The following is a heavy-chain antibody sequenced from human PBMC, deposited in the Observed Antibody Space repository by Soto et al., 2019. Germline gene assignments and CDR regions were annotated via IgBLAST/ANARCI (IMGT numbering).Heavy chain of an antibody. J-gene: IGHJ4*02. D-gene: IGHD2-21*02. CDR3: ARDKPPRGVVTPFSPEYYFDY. CDR2: IIPIFGTA. CDR1: GGTFSSYA. Sequence: QVQLVQSGAEVKKPGSSVKVSCKASGGTFSSYAISWVRQAPGQGLEWMGGIIPIFGTANYAQKFQGRVTITADESTSTAYMELSSLRSEDTAVYYCARDKPPRGVVTPFSPEYYFDYWGQGTLVTVSS. V-gene: IGHV1-69*12.